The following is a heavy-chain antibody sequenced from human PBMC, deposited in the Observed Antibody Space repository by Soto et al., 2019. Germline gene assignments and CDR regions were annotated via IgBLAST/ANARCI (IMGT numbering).Heavy chain of an antibody. CDR2: ISGSGGST. D-gene: IGHD6-19*01. V-gene: IGHV3-23*01. CDR1: GFTFSSYA. CDR3: AKGLLYSSGWHENDY. Sequence: GGSLRLSCAASGFTFSSYAMSWVRQAPGKGLEWVSAISGSGGSTYYADSVKGRFTISRDNSKNTLYLQMNSLRAEDTAVYYCAKGLLYSSGWHENDYWGQGTLVTVSS. J-gene: IGHJ4*02.